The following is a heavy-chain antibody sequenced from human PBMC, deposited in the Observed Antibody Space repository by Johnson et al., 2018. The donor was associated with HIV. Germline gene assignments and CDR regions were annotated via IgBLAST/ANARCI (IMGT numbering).Heavy chain of an antibody. D-gene: IGHD1-1*01. CDR2: IGTTGDT. CDR1: GFTFSKCD. J-gene: IGHJ3*02. Sequence: VQLVESGGGVVQPGRSLRLSSAASGFTFSKCDMHWVRQATGEGLQWVSVIGTTGDTYYADSLKGRFTISRDNSKNTLYLQMNSLRAEDTAVYYCAREELEPDVFDIWGQGTMVTVSS. CDR3: AREELEPDVFDI. V-gene: IGHV3-13*01.